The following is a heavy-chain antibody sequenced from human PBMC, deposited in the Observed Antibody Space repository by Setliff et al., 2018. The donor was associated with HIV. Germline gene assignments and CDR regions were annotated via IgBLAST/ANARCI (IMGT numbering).Heavy chain of an antibody. D-gene: IGHD3-22*01. CDR1: AASIRSHY. CDR3: ARFYYHYDSTNDAFDI. J-gene: IGHJ3*02. CDR2: IHTRGST. Sequence: SETLSLTCTVSAASIRSHYWSWIRQSPGKGLEWIGRIHTRGSTDYNPSLKSRVTISVDTSKNQFSLKLSSVTAADTAVYYCARFYYHYDSTNDAFDIWGQGTMVTVSS. V-gene: IGHV4-4*07.